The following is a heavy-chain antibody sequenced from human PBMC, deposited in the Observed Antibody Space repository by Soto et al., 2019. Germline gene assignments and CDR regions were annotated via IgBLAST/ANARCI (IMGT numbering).Heavy chain of an antibody. CDR3: AREENCSDGICYSEYFQR. J-gene: IGHJ1*01. Sequence: QVQLVQSGAEVKKPGASVKVSCKASGYIFTAYSMHWVRQAPGQGLEWMGVVNPSGGSTNYAQKFQGRITMPRDTSTSTVYMDLSSLTSADTAVYYCAREENCSDGICYSEYFQRWGQGTLVTVSS. V-gene: IGHV1-46*01. CDR2: VNPSGGST. CDR1: GYIFTAYS. D-gene: IGHD2-15*01.